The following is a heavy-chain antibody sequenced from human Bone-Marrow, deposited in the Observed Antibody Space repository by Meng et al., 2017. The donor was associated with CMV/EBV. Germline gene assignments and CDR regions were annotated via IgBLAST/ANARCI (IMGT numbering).Heavy chain of an antibody. CDR2: IYSGGST. Sequence: GESLKISCAASGFTVSSNYMSWVRQAPGKGLEWVSVIYSGGSTYYADSVKGRFTISRDNSKNTLYLQMNSLRAEDTAVYYCAREAVLRYFDWSPLFGYWGQGTLVTVSS. J-gene: IGHJ4*02. V-gene: IGHV3-66*02. CDR3: AREAVLRYFDWSPLFGY. D-gene: IGHD3-9*01. CDR1: GFTVSSNY.